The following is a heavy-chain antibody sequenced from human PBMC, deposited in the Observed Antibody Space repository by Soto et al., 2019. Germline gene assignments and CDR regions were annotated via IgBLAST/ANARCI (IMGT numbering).Heavy chain of an antibody. CDR1: GYTFTTHD. D-gene: IGHD3-10*01. V-gene: IGHV1-8*01. J-gene: IGHJ5*02. CDR3: MSGWSDVFGEVS. CDR2: LSPKSGNP. Sequence: QVQLVQSGAEGQKHGDSVKVYCKTSGYTFTTHDINWVRQSTGQGLEWMGWLSPKSGNPGYAPKFQTRVTLTRDASESTASMELTSLKSEDTSVYYCMSGWSDVFGEVSWGEGTLCTVAA.